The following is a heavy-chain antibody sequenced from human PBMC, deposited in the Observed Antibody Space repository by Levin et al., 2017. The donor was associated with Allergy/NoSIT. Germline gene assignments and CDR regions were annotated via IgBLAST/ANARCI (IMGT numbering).Heavy chain of an antibody. D-gene: IGHD6-13*01. CDR2: ISESSYTI. CDR3: ATRPAIAAPGGSAY. V-gene: IGHV3-48*01. Sequence: AGGSLRLSCAASGFSFHSHSLIWVRQAPGKGLEWVSFISESSYTIYYADSVKGRFTISRDDAKNLLYLQMNSLRVDDTAVYYCATRPAIAAPGGSAYWGQGTLVTVSS. CDR1: GFSFHSHS. J-gene: IGHJ4*02.